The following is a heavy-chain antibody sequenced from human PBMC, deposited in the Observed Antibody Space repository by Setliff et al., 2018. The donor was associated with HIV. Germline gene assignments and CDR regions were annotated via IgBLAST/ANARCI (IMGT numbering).Heavy chain of an antibody. V-gene: IGHV3-23*01. J-gene: IGHJ4*02. CDR3: AKELAASGLGYFDS. Sequence: GSLRLSCAASGFTFSNYAMSWVRQAPGEGLEWVSAILSTGERTFYADSVKGRFTISRDNSKNTVYLQMNSLRAEDTAEYYCAKELAASGLGYFDSWGRGILVAVSS. CDR1: GFTFSNYA. CDR2: ILSTGERT. D-gene: IGHD3-22*01.